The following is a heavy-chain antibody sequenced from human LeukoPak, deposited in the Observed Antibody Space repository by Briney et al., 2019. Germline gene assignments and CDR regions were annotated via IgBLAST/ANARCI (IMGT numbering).Heavy chain of an antibody. Sequence: GGSLRLSCAASGFTFSSYSMNWVRQAPGKGLEWVSYINPTSFTTYYADSVRGRFTISRDNPSNSLYLQVDSLTEDDTAVYFCARQGVLLRNYFDSWGQGTQVTVSS. CDR2: INPTSFTT. CDR1: GFTFSSYS. D-gene: IGHD2/OR15-2a*01. V-gene: IGHV3-48*02. CDR3: ARQGVLLRNYFDS. J-gene: IGHJ4*02.